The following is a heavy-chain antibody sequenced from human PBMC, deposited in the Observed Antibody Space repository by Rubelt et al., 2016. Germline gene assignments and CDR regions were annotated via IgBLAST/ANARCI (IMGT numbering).Heavy chain of an antibody. J-gene: IGHJ4*02. CDR1: GGSFSGYY. V-gene: IGHV4-34*01. CDR2: INHSGST. D-gene: IGHD6-13*01. Sequence: QVQLQQWGAGLLKPSETLSLTCAVYGGSFSGYYWSWIRQPPGKGLEWIGEINHSGSTNYNPSLKSRAPLSVDTSKNPFSLKLSSVTAADTAVYYCARFSSWGYVTDYWGQGTLVTVSS. CDR3: ARFSSWGYVTDY.